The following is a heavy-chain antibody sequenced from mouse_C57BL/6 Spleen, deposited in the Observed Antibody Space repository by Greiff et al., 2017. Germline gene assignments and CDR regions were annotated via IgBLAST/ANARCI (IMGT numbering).Heavy chain of an antibody. J-gene: IGHJ3*01. CDR2: IHPSDSDT. CDR1: GYTFTSYW. V-gene: IGHV1-74*01. Sequence: VQLQQPGAELVKPGASVKVSCKASGYTFTSYWMHWVKQRPGQGLEWIGRIHPSDSDTNYNQKFKGKATLTVDKSSSTAYMQLSSLTSEDSAVYYCAIEAYYYVSSPWFAYWGQGTLLTVSA. CDR3: AIEAYYYVSSPWFAY. D-gene: IGHD1-1*01.